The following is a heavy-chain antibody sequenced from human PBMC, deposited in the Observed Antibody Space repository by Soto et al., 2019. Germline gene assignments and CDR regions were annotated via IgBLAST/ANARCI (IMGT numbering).Heavy chain of an antibody. D-gene: IGHD3-22*01. Sequence: PGGSLRLSCVASGFTFSSYAMHWVRQTPGKGLEWVAVISYDGANQYYADSVKGRFTISRDTSKNTLYLQMNSLRAEDTAVYYCARGDNFYDSSGYYYWGQGTLVTVS. CDR1: GFTFSSYA. V-gene: IGHV3-30-3*01. J-gene: IGHJ4*02. CDR2: ISYDGANQ. CDR3: ARGDNFYDSSGYYY.